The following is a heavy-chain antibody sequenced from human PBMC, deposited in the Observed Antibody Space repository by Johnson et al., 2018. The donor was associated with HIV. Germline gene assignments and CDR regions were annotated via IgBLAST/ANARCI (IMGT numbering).Heavy chain of an antibody. Sequence: VQLVESGGGVVQPGGSLRLSCAASGFTFSSYGMHWVRQAPGKGLEWVSAISGSGDSIGYADSVKGRFTISRDNSKNTMYLQMNSLTGEDTAVYYCALGGSWYAFDIWGQGTMVTVSS. CDR1: GFTFSSYG. V-gene: IGHV3-23*04. CDR2: ISGSGDSI. J-gene: IGHJ3*02. D-gene: IGHD2-15*01. CDR3: ALGGSWYAFDI.